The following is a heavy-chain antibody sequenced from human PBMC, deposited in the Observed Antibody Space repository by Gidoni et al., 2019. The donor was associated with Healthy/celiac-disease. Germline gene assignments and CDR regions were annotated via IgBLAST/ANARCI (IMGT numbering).Heavy chain of an antibody. CDR1: GGSFSGYY. J-gene: IGHJ5*02. CDR3: ARDSVGSGYYYHGPQPFDP. Sequence: QVQLQQWGAGLLKPSETLSLTCAVYGGSFSGYYWSWIRQPPGKGLEWIGEINHSGSTNYNPSLKSRVTISVDTSKNQFSLKLSSVTAADTAVYYCARDSVGSGYYYHGPQPFDPWGQGTLVTVSS. D-gene: IGHD3-22*01. CDR2: INHSGST. V-gene: IGHV4-34*01.